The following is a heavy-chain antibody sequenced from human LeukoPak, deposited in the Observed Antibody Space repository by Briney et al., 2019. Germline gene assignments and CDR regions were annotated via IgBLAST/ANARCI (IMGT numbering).Heavy chain of an antibody. CDR1: GDSISSTNW. V-gene: IGHV4-4*02. J-gene: IGHJ4*02. Sequence: SETLSLTCAVSGDSISSTNWWNWVRPPPGKGLEWIGEIDHRGNTNCNPSLKSRVSISADKSKNQFSLKLTSVTAADTAVYYCARGYGPGYWGQGILVTVSA. CDR2: IDHRGNT. D-gene: IGHD4-17*01. CDR3: ARGYGPGY.